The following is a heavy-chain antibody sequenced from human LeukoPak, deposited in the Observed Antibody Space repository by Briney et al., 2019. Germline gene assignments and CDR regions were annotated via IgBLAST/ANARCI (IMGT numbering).Heavy chain of an antibody. V-gene: IGHV1-46*01. CDR3: ARAYSGYAPNDY. CDR2: ISPSGDST. J-gene: IGHJ4*02. D-gene: IGHD5-12*01. CDR1: GYTFTSYY. Sequence: ASVKVSCKASGYTFTSYYVHWVRQPPGQGLEWMGIISPSGDSTTYAQKFQGRVTMSRDTSTSTVSMELSSLRSEDTAVYYCARAYSGYAPNDYWGQGTLVTVSS.